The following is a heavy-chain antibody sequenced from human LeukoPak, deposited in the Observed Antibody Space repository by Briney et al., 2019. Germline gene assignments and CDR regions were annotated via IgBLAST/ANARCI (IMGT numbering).Heavy chain of an antibody. Sequence: ASVKVSCTASGYTFNNYYMYWVRQAPGRGLEWMGMINPSGGGTSYAQKFQGRVTMTRDTSTRTVYMEVGSLKPEDTAVYYCARQGAYSSAIGMGYWGQGTLVTVSS. J-gene: IGHJ4*02. CDR3: ARQGAYSSAIGMGY. D-gene: IGHD6-19*01. V-gene: IGHV1-46*02. CDR1: GYTFNNYY. CDR2: INPSGGGT.